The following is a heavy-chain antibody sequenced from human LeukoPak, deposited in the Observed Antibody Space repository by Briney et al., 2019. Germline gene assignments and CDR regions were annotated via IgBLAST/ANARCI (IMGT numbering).Heavy chain of an antibody. CDR2: ISRNSYNI. V-gene: IGHV3-9*01. Sequence: GRSLRLSCEASGFSFDDYAMHWVRQAPGEGLEWVAGISRNSYNIAYGDSVKGRFTISRDNAKKSLSLQMNSLGTEDTAFYYCAKSRDDGTGYYYDYWGQGVLVTVAS. CDR1: GFSFDDYA. D-gene: IGHD3-9*01. J-gene: IGHJ4*02. CDR3: AKSRDDGTGYYYDY.